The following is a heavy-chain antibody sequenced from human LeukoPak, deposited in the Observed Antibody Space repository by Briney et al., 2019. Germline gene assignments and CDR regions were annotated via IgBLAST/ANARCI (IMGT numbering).Heavy chain of an antibody. CDR1: GGSISSYS. CDR2: IYDSGST. Sequence: SETLSLTCTVSGGSISSYSWSWIRQPPGRGLECIGYIYDSGSTNYNPSLKSRVAISVDKSKNQFSLKLSYVTAADTAVYYCARLSHYFDSSGYYYVRFFDYWGQGTLVTVSS. J-gene: IGHJ4*02. CDR3: ARLSHYFDSSGYYYVRFFDY. V-gene: IGHV4-59*08. D-gene: IGHD3-22*01.